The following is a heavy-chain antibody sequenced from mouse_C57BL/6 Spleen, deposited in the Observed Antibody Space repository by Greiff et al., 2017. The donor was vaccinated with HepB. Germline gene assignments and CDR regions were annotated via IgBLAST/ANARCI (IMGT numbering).Heavy chain of an antibody. Sequence: VQLQQPGAELVRPGSSVKLSCKASGYTFTSYWMDWVKQRPGQGLEWIGNIYPSDSETHYNQKFKDKATLTVDKSSSTAYMQLSSLTSEDSAVYYCARRTYYSNYDAMDYWGQGTSVTVSS. CDR1: GYTFTSYW. CDR3: ARRTYYSNYDAMDY. J-gene: IGHJ4*01. CDR2: IYPSDSET. V-gene: IGHV1-61*01. D-gene: IGHD2-5*01.